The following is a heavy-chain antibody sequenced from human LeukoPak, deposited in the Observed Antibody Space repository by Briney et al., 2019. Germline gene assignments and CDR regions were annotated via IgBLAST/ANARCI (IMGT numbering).Heavy chain of an antibody. J-gene: IGHJ6*03. CDR1: GYTFTGYY. CDR3: ARDPAYCSGGSCYRHYYYYYMDV. V-gene: IGHV1-2*02. D-gene: IGHD2-15*01. CDR2: INPNSGGT. Sequence: GASVKVSCKASGYTFTGYYMHWVRQAPGQGLEWMGWINPNSGGTNYAQKFQGRVTMTRDTSISTAYMELSRLRSDDTAVCYCARDPAYCSGGSCYRHYYYYYMDVWGKGTTVTVSS.